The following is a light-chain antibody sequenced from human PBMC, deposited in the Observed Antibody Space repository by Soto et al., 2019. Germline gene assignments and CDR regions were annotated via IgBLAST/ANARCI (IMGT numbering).Light chain of an antibody. CDR2: DVN. Sequence: QSALIQPPSVSGSPGQSVTISCTGTSSDVGSYDYVSWYQQHPGTVPKPLIYDVNNRPSGVPDRFSGSKSGNAASLTVSGLQAEDEADYFCSSYTGSRDPYVFGTGTTVTVL. J-gene: IGLJ1*01. V-gene: IGLV2-8*01. CDR3: SSYTGSRDPYV. CDR1: SSDVGSYDY.